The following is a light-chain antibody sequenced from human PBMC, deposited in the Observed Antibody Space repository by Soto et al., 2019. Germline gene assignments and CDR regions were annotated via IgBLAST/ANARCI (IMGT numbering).Light chain of an antibody. CDR3: EPRRNWPW. V-gene: IGKV3-11*01. Sequence: EWTEGPGTISMSPGGRAALSCGASQSVSSSYLAWYQQKPGQAPRLLIYDASNRATGIPARFSGSGSGTAFTLPIRCPEPEDFPVYYWEPRRNWPWFAEGTKVDI. J-gene: IGKJ1*01. CDR1: QSVSSSY. CDR2: DAS.